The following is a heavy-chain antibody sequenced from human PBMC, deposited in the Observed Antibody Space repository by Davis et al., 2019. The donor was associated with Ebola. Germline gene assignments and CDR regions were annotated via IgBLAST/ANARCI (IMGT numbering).Heavy chain of an antibody. Sequence: GSLRLSCTISGGSISNYYWSWIRQPPGKGLEWIGYVYYSGTTSYNPSLKSRVTISIGTSKDQFSLRLTSVTEADTAVYYCAKGVGDYGWFDPWGQGMLVTVSS. CDR1: GGSISNYY. V-gene: IGHV4-59*01. J-gene: IGHJ5*02. CDR2: VYYSGTT. CDR3: AKGVGDYGWFDP. D-gene: IGHD4-17*01.